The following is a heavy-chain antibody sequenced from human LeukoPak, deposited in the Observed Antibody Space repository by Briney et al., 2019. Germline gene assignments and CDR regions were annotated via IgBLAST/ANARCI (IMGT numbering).Heavy chain of an antibody. CDR3: ARGKYSAFDI. CDR1: GDSVTSNSVA. CDR2: TFYRSKWYN. Sequence: SQTLSLTCAVSGDSVTSNSVAWNWMRQSPWRGLEWLGRTFYRSKWYNDYAVSVKSRITINPHTSKNQFSLELSSVTHEDTAVYYCARGKYSAFDIWGQGTMVTVSS. D-gene: IGHD2/OR15-2a*01. J-gene: IGHJ3*02. V-gene: IGHV6-1*01.